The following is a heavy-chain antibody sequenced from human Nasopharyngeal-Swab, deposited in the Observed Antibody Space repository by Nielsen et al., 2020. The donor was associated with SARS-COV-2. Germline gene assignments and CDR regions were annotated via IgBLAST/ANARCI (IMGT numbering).Heavy chain of an antibody. CDR2: ISSSSSYI. J-gene: IGHJ6*02. CDR3: ARDQVPAASEDYYYYGMDV. CDR1: GFTFSSYN. D-gene: IGHD2-2*01. Sequence: GESLKISCAASGFTFSSYNMNWVRQAPGKRLEWVSSISSSSSYIYYADSVKGRFTISRDNAKNSLYLQMNSLRAEDTAVYYCARDQVPAASEDYYYYGMDVWGQGTTVTVSS. V-gene: IGHV3-21*01.